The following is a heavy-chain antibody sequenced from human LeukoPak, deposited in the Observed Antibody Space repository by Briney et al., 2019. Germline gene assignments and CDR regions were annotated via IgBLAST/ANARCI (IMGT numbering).Heavy chain of an antibody. D-gene: IGHD3-3*01. Sequence: GGSLRLSCAASGFTFSSYAMSWVRQAPGKGLEWVSSISSSSSDIYYADSVKGRFTISRDNSKNTLYLQMNSLRAEDTAVYYCAKGSRRGSGYYAFDYWGQGTLVTVSS. J-gene: IGHJ4*02. CDR1: GFTFSSYA. CDR3: AKGSRRGSGYYAFDY. CDR2: ISSSSSDI. V-gene: IGHV3-21*01.